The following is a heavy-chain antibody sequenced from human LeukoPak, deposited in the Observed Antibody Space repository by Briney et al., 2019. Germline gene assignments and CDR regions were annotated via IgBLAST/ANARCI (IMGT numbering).Heavy chain of an antibody. J-gene: IGHJ6*02. Sequence: KASETLSLTCTVSGGSISSSSYYWGWIRQPPGKGLEWIGSIYYSGSTYYNPSLKSRVTISVDTSKNQFSLKLSSVTAADTAVYYCARAGRYNWNYYGMDVWGQGTAVTVSS. CDR1: GGSISSSSYY. CDR2: IYYSGST. CDR3: ARAGRYNWNYYGMDV. V-gene: IGHV4-39*07. D-gene: IGHD1-20*01.